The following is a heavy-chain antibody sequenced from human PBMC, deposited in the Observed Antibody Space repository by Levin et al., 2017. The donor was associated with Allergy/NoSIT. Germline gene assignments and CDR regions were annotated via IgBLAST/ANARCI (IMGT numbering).Heavy chain of an antibody. Sequence: ESGPTLVKPTQTLTLTCTFSGFSLTDVEMRVTWLRQPPGKALEWLARVDWGDGAFYRPSLKTRVTVSKDTSKNQVVLTMTNMDPADTATYFCARSLCTGGSCPLYFDYWGPGSLVAVSS. CDR2: VDWGDGA. CDR3: ARSLCTGGSCPLYFDY. V-gene: IGHV2-70*04. D-gene: IGHD2-8*02. J-gene: IGHJ4*02. CDR1: GFSLTDVEMR.